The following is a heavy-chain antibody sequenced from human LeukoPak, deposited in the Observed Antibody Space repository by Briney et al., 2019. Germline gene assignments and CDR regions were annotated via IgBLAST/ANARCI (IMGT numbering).Heavy chain of an antibody. CDR1: GFTFNNFA. J-gene: IGHJ4*02. D-gene: IGHD5-18*01. Sequence: GGSLGLSCAASGFTFNNFAIHWVRQAPGKGLEWVAGISYDGNNEYYADSVKGRFTISRDNSKNTLCLQINSLRAEDTAVYYCARDGVGTAMVVWDYWGQGTLVTVSS. V-gene: IGHV3-30-3*01. CDR2: ISYDGNNE. CDR3: ARDGVGTAMVVWDY.